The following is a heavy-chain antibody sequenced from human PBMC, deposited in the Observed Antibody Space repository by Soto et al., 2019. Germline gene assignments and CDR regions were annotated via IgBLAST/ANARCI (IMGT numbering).Heavy chain of an antibody. CDR2: INPDGRTT. V-gene: IGHV3-74*01. J-gene: IGHJ5*02. D-gene: IGHD2-21*02. Sequence: PGGSLSLSCAASGLAFSASYMHWVRQAPGKGLVWVSRINPDGRTTSYADAVKGRFTISRDNAKNTVYLEMNSLRAEDTAVYYCATDHHGEYVTWFDPWGQGTLVTVSS. CDR3: ATDHHGEYVTWFDP. CDR1: GLAFSASY.